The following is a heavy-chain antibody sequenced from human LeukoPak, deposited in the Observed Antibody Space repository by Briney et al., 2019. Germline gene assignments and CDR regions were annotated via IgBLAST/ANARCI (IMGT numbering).Heavy chain of an antibody. CDR1: GFTFSSYE. V-gene: IGHV3-48*03. CDR3: AELGITMIGGV. CDR2: ISSSGSTI. Sequence: GGSLRLSCAASGFTFSSYEMNWVRQAPGKGLEWVSYISSSGSTIYYADSVKGRFTISRANAKTSLYLQMNSLRAEHTAVYYCAELGITMIGGVWGKGTTVTISS. D-gene: IGHD3-10*02. J-gene: IGHJ6*04.